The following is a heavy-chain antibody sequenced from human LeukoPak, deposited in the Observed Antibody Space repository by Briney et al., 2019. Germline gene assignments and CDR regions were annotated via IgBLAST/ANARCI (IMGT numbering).Heavy chain of an antibody. CDR2: IRSKTNNYET. Sequence: GGSMRLSCAASGITFDGSPIHWVRQAPGKGLEWVGRIRSKTNNYETGYAASLKGRFLISRDDSRNMSYLQMNSLKTEDTAVYYCQAYYYYYMDVWGEGTTVIVSS. J-gene: IGHJ6*03. V-gene: IGHV3-73*01. CDR1: GITFDGSP. CDR3: QAYYYYYMDV.